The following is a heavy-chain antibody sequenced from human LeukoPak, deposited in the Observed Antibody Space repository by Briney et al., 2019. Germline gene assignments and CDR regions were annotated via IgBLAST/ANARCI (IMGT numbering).Heavy chain of an antibody. CDR2: ISGDGGST. V-gene: IGHV3-43*02. D-gene: IGHD5-18*01. CDR3: AKDLSKSRRGYSYAPFDY. J-gene: IGHJ4*02. CDR1: GFTFDDYA. Sequence: GGSLRLSCAASGFTFDDYAMHWVRQAPGKGLEWVSLISGDGGSTYYADSVKGRFTISRDNSKNSLYLQMNSLRTEDTALYYCAKDLSKSRRGYSYAPFDYWDQGTLVTVSS.